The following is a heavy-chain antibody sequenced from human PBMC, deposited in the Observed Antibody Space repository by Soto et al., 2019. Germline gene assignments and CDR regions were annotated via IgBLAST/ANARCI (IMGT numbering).Heavy chain of an antibody. CDR1: GYTFTSYG. J-gene: IGHJ5*02. D-gene: IGHD2-2*01. CDR2: ISAYNGNT. V-gene: IGHV1-18*01. Sequence: EASVKVSCKASGYTFTSYGISWVRQAPGQGLEWMGWISAYNGNTNYAQKLQGRVTMTTDTSTSTAYMELRSLRSDDTAVYYCAREVVPAATTVNWFDPWGQGTLVTVSS. CDR3: AREVVPAATTVNWFDP.